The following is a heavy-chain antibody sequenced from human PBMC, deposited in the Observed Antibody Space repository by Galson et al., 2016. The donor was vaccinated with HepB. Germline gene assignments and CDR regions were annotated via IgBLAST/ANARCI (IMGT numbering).Heavy chain of an antibody. CDR1: GASISNMNW. Sequence: SETLSLTCNVSGASISNMNWWSWVRQPPGKGLEWIGEIYHSGSTNYNPSLKSRVTMSVDKSKNQFSRKLSSVTAADTAVYYCASLDNRRGGEYWGQGSLVTVSS. J-gene: IGHJ4*02. V-gene: IGHV4-4*02. D-gene: IGHD1-14*01. CDR2: IYHSGST. CDR3: ASLDNRRGGEY.